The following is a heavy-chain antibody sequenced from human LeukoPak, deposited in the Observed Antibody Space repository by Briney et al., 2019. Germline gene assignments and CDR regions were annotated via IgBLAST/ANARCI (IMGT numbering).Heavy chain of an antibody. CDR3: ARAGGAVAGTVFDY. D-gene: IGHD6-19*01. J-gene: IGHJ4*02. Sequence: SETLSLTCTASGGSISSGGYYWSWIRQHPGKGLEWIGYIYYSGSTYYNPSLKSRVSISVDTSKNQFSLKLSSVTAADTAVYYCARAGGAVAGTVFDYWGQGTLVTVSS. V-gene: IGHV4-31*03. CDR2: IYYSGST. CDR1: GGSISSGGYY.